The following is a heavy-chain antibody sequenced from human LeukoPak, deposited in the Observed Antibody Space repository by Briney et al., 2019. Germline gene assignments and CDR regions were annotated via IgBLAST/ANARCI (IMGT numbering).Heavy chain of an antibody. V-gene: IGHV1-69*04. J-gene: IGHJ5*02. CDR1: GGTFSSYA. D-gene: IGHD5-18*01. CDR2: IIPILGIA. Sequence: GASVKVSCKASGGTFSSYAISWVRQAPGQGLEWMGRIIPILGIANYAQKVQGRVTITADKLTRTSYMELSSLRSEHTAVYYCARGRDTAMPYDPWGQGTLVTVSS. CDR3: ARGRDTAMPYDP.